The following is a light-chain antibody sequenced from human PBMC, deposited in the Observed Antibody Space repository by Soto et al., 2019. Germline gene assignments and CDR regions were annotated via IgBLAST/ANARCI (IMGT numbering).Light chain of an antibody. V-gene: IGKV1-5*03. CDR2: KAS. CDR3: QQYNSITLT. CDR1: RSMISW. Sequence: DIQMTQSPSTLSAFVGDRVTITCRASRSMISWLAWYQQKPGKAPRLLIYKASTLETGVPTRFSGSGSGTEFTITIRSLQHDDFATYYCQQYNSITLTFGGGTKVEIK. J-gene: IGKJ4*01.